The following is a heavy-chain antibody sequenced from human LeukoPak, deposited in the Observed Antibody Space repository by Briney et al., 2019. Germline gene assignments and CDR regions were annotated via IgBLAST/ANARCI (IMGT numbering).Heavy chain of an antibody. CDR3: ARHRGYYYYYMDV. Sequence: GSLRLSCAASGFTFSSYAMNWVRQPPGKGLEWIGSMYYSGSTYYNPSLKSRVTISVDTSKNQFSLKLSSVTAADTAVYYCARHRGYYYYYMDVWGKGTTVTISS. V-gene: IGHV4-39*01. CDR2: MYYSGST. CDR1: GFTFSSYA. J-gene: IGHJ6*03.